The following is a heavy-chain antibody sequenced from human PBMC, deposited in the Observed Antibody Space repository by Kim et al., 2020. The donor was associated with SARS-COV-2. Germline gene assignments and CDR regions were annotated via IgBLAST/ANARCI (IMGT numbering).Heavy chain of an antibody. D-gene: IGHD3-16*01. CDR1: GGSISSYY. J-gene: IGHJ5*02. V-gene: IGHV4-59*01. Sequence: SETLSLTCTVSGGSISSYYWSWIRQPPGKGLEWIGYIYYSGSTNYNPSLKSRVTISVDTSKNQFSLKLSSVTAADTAVYYCARVLGTTRGRFDPWGQGTLVTVSS. CDR3: ARVLGTTRGRFDP. CDR2: IYYSGST.